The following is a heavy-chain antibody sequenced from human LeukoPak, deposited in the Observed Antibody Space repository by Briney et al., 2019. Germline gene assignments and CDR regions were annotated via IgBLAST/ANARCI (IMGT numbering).Heavy chain of an antibody. Sequence: SCAASGFTFSSYAISWVRQAPGQGLEWMGGIIPIFGTANYAQKFQGRVTITTDESTSTAYMELSSLRSEDTAVYYCARGYSGYDWGYFDYWGQGTLVTVSS. V-gene: IGHV1-69*05. CDR3: ARGYSGYDWGYFDY. J-gene: IGHJ4*02. CDR1: GFTFSSYA. CDR2: IIPIFGTA. D-gene: IGHD5-12*01.